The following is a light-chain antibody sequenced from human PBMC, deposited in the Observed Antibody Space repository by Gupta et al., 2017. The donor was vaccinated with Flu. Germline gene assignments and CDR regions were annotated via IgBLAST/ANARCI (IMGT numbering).Light chain of an antibody. CDR1: SSNIGAGYD. V-gene: IGLV1-40*01. Sequence: QSVLTQPPSVSGAPGPRVTISCTGSSSNIGAGYDVHWYQQLPGTAPKLLIYGNSNRPSGVPDRFSGSKSGTSASLAITGLQAEDEADDYCQSYDSSLSRVFGGGTKLTVL. J-gene: IGLJ3*02. CDR3: QSYDSSLSRV. CDR2: GNS.